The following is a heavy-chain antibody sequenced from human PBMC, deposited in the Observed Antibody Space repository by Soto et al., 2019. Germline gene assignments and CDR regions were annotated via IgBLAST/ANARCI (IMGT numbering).Heavy chain of an antibody. J-gene: IGHJ4*02. CDR3: ASPFNNYVPY. Sequence: GESLKISCKASGYRFTDYWIGWVRQMPGKGLEWMGIIYPGDSDTRYSTSFQGQVTISVDKSITTAYLQWSSLKASDTAVYFCASPFNNYVPYWGQGTLVIVSS. D-gene: IGHD3-16*01. V-gene: IGHV5-51*01. CDR1: GYRFTDYW. CDR2: IYPGDSDT.